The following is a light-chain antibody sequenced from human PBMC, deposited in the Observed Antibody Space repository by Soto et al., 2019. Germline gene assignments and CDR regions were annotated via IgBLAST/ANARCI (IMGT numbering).Light chain of an antibody. CDR2: EVS. CDR3: SSYTSSSTLGV. CDR1: ISDVGTYNY. J-gene: IGLJ1*01. V-gene: IGLV2-14*01. Sequence: QSALTQPASVSGSPGQSITVSCTGTISDVGTYNYVSWYQQHPGKAPKLLIYEVSSRPSGVSDRFSGSKSGNTASLTISGLQAEDEAGYYCSSYTSSSTLGVFGTGTKVTVL.